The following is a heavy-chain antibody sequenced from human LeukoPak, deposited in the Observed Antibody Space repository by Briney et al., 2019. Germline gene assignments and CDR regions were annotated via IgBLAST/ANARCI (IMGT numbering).Heavy chain of an antibody. V-gene: IGHV3-11*06. CDR2: ITTSSSYT. CDR3: ARDPYSGTYGNTYYYYMDV. J-gene: IGHJ6*03. CDR1: GFTLNDHY. D-gene: IGHD1-26*01. Sequence: PGGSLRLSCEVSGFTLNDHYIDWVRQTPGKGLEWISSITTSSSYTFYGDSVKGRFTISRDNARNSLYLQMNSLTAEDTGVYYCARDPYSGTYGNTYYYYMDVWGKGTTVTISS.